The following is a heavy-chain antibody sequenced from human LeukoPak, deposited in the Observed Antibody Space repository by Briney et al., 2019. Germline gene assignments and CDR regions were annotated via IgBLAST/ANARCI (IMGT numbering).Heavy chain of an antibody. CDR1: GFTFSNAW. CDR3: TTDPFGAIAPY. CDR2: IKSKYDGETI. V-gene: IGHV3-15*01. Sequence: GGSLRLSCAASGFTFSNAWMTWVRQAPGKGLEWVGCIKSKYDGETIDYAAPVKGRFTISRDDSKNTLYLQMNSLKTEDTAVYYCTTDPFGAIAPYWGQGTLVTVSS. J-gene: IGHJ4*02. D-gene: IGHD3-16*02.